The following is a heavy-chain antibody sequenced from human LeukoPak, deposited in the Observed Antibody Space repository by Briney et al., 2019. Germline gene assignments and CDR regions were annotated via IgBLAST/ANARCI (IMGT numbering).Heavy chain of an antibody. CDR2: IIPIFGTA. V-gene: IGHV1-69*13. J-gene: IGHJ4*02. Sequence: ASVKVSCKASGGTFSSYAISWVRQAPGQGLEWMGGIIPIFGTANYAQKFQGRVTITADESTSTAYMELSSLRSEDTAVYYCARDLDRYCSSTSCYPPGVDAGYWGQGTLVTVSS. CDR1: GGTFSSYA. D-gene: IGHD2-2*01. CDR3: ARDLDRYCSSTSCYPPGVDAGY.